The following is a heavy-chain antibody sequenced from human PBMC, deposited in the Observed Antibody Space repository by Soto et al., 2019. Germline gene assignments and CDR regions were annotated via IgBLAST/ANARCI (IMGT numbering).Heavy chain of an antibody. CDR3: ARTGAARPGWFDP. CDR1: GGSISSGDYY. V-gene: IGHV4-30-4*01. Sequence: QVQLQESGPGLVKPSQTLSLTCTVSGGSISSGDYYWSWIRQPPGKGLEWIGYIYYSGSTYYNPSLKIRVTIPVDTPKNQFSLKLSSVTAADTAVYYCARTGAARPGWFDPWGQGTLVTVSS. D-gene: IGHD6-6*01. J-gene: IGHJ5*02. CDR2: IYYSGST.